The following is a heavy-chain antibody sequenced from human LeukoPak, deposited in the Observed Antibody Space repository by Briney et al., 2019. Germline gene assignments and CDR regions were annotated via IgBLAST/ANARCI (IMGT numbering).Heavy chain of an antibody. Sequence: SETLSLTCTVSGGSISGYYWSWIRQPPGKGLEWIGYIYYNSGSTNYNPSLKSRVTISVDTSKNQFSLKLSSVTAADTAVYYCARDRDRFHPWGQGTLVTVSS. D-gene: IGHD2-15*01. CDR2: IYYNSGST. CDR1: GGSISGYY. J-gene: IGHJ5*02. CDR3: ARDRDRFHP. V-gene: IGHV4-59*01.